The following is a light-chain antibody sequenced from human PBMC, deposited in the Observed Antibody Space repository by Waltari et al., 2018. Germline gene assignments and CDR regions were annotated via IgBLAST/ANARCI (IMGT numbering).Light chain of an antibody. CDR3: LQSYYTPYT. CDR2: AAS. Sequence: DIQMTQSPSSLYASVGDRVTISCRASQSISNFLNWFQQKPGKAPNLLIYAASSLQSGVPSRFSGGGSGTDFTLTISSLQPEDFATYYCLQSYYTPYTFGQGTKLEIK. J-gene: IGKJ2*01. V-gene: IGKV1-39*01. CDR1: QSISNF.